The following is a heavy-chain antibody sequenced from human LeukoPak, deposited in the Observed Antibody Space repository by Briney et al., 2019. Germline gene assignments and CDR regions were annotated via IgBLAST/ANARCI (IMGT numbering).Heavy chain of an antibody. CDR2: MNPNSGNT. CDR1: GYTFTSYD. V-gene: IGHV1-8*01. D-gene: IGHD6-19*01. Sequence: GASVKVSCKASGYTFTSYDINWVRQASGQGLEWMGWMNPNSGNTGYAQKFQGRVTMTRNTSISTAYMELSSLRSEDTAVYYCARGPKQWLVTSSWFDPWGQGTLVTVSS. CDR3: ARGPKQWLVTSSWFDP. J-gene: IGHJ5*02.